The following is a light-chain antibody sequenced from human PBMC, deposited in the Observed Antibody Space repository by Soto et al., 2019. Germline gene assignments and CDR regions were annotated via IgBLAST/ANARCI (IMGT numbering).Light chain of an antibody. V-gene: IGLV2-14*01. CDR3: STYTSSSAYYV. J-gene: IGLJ1*01. CDR2: DVN. CDR1: SSDVGGYNF. Sequence: QSALTQPASVSGSPGQSITISCTGTSSDVGGYNFVSWYQQHPDKAPKLIIYDVNHRPSGVSNRFSGSKSGNTASLTISGLQAEDEADYYCSTYTSSSAYYVFGTGTKLT.